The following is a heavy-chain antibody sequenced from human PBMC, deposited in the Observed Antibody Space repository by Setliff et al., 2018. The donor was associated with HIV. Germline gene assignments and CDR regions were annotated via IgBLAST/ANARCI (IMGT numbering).Heavy chain of an antibody. CDR2: TSSSGATI. V-gene: IGHV3-48*01. CDR1: GFTFSSYS. J-gene: IGHJ6*02. CDR3: ARHTNIDTLHYGSQSFYMYYYGMDV. D-gene: IGHD3-10*01. Sequence: PGGSLRLSCAASGFTFSSYSMNWVRQAPGKGLDWVSYTSSSGATIYYADSVKGRFTISRDNAKNSLYLKMNSLRADDTAVYFCARHTNIDTLHYGSQSFYMYYYGMDVWGQGTTVTVSS.